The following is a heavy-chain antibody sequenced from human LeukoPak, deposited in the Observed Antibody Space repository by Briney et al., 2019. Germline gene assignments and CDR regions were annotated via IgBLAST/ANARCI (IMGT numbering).Heavy chain of an antibody. V-gene: IGHV1-2*02. CDR3: AGDFEITMVRGVPPNWFDP. J-gene: IGHJ5*02. D-gene: IGHD3-10*01. Sequence: GASVKVSCKASGYTFTGYYMHWVRQAPGQGLEWMGWINPNSGGTNYAQKFQGRVTMTRDTSISTAYMELSRLRSDDTAVYYCAGDFEITMVRGVPPNWFDPWGQGTLVTVSS. CDR2: INPNSGGT. CDR1: GYTFTGYY.